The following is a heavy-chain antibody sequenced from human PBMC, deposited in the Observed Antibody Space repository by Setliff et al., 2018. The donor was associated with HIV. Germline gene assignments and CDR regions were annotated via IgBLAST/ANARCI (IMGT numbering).Heavy chain of an antibody. J-gene: IGHJ4*02. Sequence: GGSLRLSCIASGFNFGDYGMTWVRQAPGKGLEWVGVIRSQAYGGTPEYAASVKGRFTISRDDSKSIAYLQMNSLKTEDTAVYYCTRDIGEAYYNFWDAYEYFDYWGQGTQVTVSS. CDR2: IRSQAYGGTP. D-gene: IGHD3-3*01. V-gene: IGHV3-49*04. CDR3: TRDIGEAYYNFWDAYEYFDY. CDR1: GFNFGDYG.